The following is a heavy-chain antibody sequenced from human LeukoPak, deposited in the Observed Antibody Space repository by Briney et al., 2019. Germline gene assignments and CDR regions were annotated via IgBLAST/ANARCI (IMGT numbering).Heavy chain of an antibody. CDR1: GGFINTGGYY. CDR3: ARTSEDTGYGDFDY. CDR2: IHYSGST. J-gene: IGHJ4*02. V-gene: IGHV4-31*03. D-gene: IGHD4-17*01. Sequence: SETLSLTCTVSGGFINTGGYYWSWIRQHPGKGLEWIGFIHYSGSTYYNPSLRSRVTMSVDTSENQFSLEVTSVTAADTYVYYCARTSEDTGYGDFDYWGQGTLVTVSS.